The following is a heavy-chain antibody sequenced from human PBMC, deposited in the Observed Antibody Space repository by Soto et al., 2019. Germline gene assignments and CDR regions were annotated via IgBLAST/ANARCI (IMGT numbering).Heavy chain of an antibody. V-gene: IGHV4-39*02. CDR3: ARDRRRGYGSGSRTPNY. Sequence: SETLSLTCTVSGGSISSSSYYWGWIRQPPGKGLEWIGSIYYSGSTYYNPSLKSRVTISVDTSKNQFSLKLSSVTAADTAVYYCARDRRRGYGSGSRTPNYWGQGTLVTVSS. J-gene: IGHJ4*02. D-gene: IGHD3-10*01. CDR1: GGSISSSSYY. CDR2: IYYSGST.